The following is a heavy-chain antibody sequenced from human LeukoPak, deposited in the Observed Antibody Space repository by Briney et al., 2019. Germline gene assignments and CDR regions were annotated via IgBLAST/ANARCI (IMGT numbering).Heavy chain of an antibody. CDR2: IYHSGST. CDR3: AREGTGGPFDY. CDR1: GGSISSGGYS. Sequence: SQTLSLTCAVSGGSISSGGYSWSWTRQPPGKGLEWIGYIYHSGSTYYNPSLKSRVTISVDRSKNQFSLKLSSVTAADTAVYYCAREGTGGPFDYWGQGTLVTVSS. J-gene: IGHJ4*02. V-gene: IGHV4-30-2*01. D-gene: IGHD7-27*01.